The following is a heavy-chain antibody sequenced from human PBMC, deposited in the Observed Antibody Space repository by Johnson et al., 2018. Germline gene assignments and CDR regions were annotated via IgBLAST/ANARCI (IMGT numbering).Heavy chain of an antibody. CDR2: ISYDESNK. V-gene: IGHV3-30*03. CDR1: GFTFSSSG. CDR3: AIGVVTRGRGVKGGDYYDMDG. D-gene: IGHD3-10*01. J-gene: IGHJ6*04. Sequence: QVQLVQSGGGVVQPGRSLRLSCTASGFTFSSSGIHWVRQAQGKGLEWVAVISYDESNKYYGDSVKGRFTISRDNSKNTLYLQMNRRRIEETAVYYCAIGVVTRGRGVKGGDYYDMDGWGKGTTVTVSS.